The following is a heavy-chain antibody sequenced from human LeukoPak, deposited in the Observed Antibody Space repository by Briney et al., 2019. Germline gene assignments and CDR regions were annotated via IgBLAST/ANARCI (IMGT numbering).Heavy chain of an antibody. D-gene: IGHD6-19*01. J-gene: IGHJ4*02. V-gene: IGHV3-53*01. CDR2: IYSGGST. CDR1: GFTVSSNY. CDR3: AKGQRGSGWYLDDY. Sequence: GGSLRLSCAASGFTVSSNYMSWVRQAPGMGLEWVSVIYSGGSTYYADSVKGRFTISRDNSKNTLYLQMNSLRAEDTAVYYCAKGQRGSGWYLDDYWGQGTLVTVSS.